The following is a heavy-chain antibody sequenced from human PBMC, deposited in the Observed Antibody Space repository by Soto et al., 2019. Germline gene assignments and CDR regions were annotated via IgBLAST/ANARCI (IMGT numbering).Heavy chain of an antibody. V-gene: IGHV3-23*01. CDR2: ISGSGDTT. CDR1: GFTVSSYA. CDR3: AKEVISDY. Sequence: GGSLRLSCAASGFTVSSYAMSWVRQAPGKGLEWVSGISGSGDTTYYADSVKGRFTISRDNSKNTLYLQMNSLRAEDTAIYYCAKEVISDYWGHGTLVTVSS. D-gene: IGHD4-4*01. J-gene: IGHJ4*01.